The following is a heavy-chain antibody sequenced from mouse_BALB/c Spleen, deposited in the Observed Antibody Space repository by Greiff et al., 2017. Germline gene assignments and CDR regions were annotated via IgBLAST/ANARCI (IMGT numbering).Heavy chain of an antibody. CDR1: GYTFTSYW. V-gene: IGHV1-7*01. D-gene: IGHD2-14*01. CDR2: INPSTGYT. J-gene: IGHJ1*01. CDR3: ARRYYRYDEYFDV. Sequence: VQLQQSGAELAKPGASVKMSCKASGYTFTSYWMHWVKQRPGQGLEWIGYINPSTGYTEYNQKFKDKATLTADKSSSTAYMQLSSLTSEDSAVYYCARRYYRYDEYFDVWGAGTTGTVSS.